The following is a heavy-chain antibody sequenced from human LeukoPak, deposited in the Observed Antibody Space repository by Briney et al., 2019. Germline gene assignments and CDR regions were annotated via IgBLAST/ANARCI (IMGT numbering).Heavy chain of an antibody. J-gene: IGHJ4*02. CDR1: GGSISSYY. V-gene: IGHV4-59*01. Sequence: SETLSLTCTVSGGSISSYYWSWIRQPPGKGLEWIGYIYYSGSTNYNPSLESRVTISVDTSKNQFSLKLSSVTAADTAVYYCASIDYGDRYYFDYWGQGTLVTVSS. CDR3: ASIDYGDRYYFDY. CDR2: IYYSGST. D-gene: IGHD4-17*01.